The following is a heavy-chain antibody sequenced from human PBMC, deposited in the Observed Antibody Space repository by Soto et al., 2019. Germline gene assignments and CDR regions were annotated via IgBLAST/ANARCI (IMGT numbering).Heavy chain of an antibody. V-gene: IGHV1-58*01. D-gene: IGHD1-7*01. CDR2: IVVGSGNT. CDR3: AREKETTDPQYYYYGMDV. Sequence: SVKVSCKASGFTFTSSAVQWVRQARGQRLEWIGWIVVGSGNTNYAQKFQERVTITRDMSTSTAYMELSSLRSEDTAVYYCAREKETTDPQYYYYGMDVWGQGTTVPVSS. CDR1: GFTFTSSA. J-gene: IGHJ6*02.